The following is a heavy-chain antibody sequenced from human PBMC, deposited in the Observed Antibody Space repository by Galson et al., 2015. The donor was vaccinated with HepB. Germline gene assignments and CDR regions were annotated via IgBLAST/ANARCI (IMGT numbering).Heavy chain of an antibody. D-gene: IGHD2-2*02. CDR1: GFTVSSNY. Sequence: SLRLSCAASGFTVSSNYMSWVRQAPGKGLEWVSVIYSGGSTYYADSVKGRFTISRDNSKNTLYLQMNSLRAEDTAVYYCARDSRRLGYCSSTSCYTGGYYYYGMDVWGQGTTVTVSS. CDR3: ARDSRRLGYCSSTSCYTGGYYYYGMDV. V-gene: IGHV3-53*01. J-gene: IGHJ6*02. CDR2: IYSGGST.